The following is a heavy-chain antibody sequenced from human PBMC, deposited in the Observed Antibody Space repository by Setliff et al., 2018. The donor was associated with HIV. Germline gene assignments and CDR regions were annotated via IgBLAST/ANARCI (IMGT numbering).Heavy chain of an antibody. Sequence: SETLSLTCAVYGGSFSEYYWSWIRQSPGKGLEWIGEINHSGSTHYNPPLKSRATISVDTSKNQFSLRLTSVTAADTAMYFCARDATSEGYMDVWGKGTTVTVSS. V-gene: IGHV4-34*01. CDR2: INHSGST. CDR3: ARDATSEGYMDV. CDR1: GGSFSEYY. J-gene: IGHJ6*03.